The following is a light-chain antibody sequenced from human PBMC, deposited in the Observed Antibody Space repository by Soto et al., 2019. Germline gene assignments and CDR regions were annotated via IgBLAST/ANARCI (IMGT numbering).Light chain of an antibody. Sequence: DIQMTQSPSSLSASVGDRVTITCRASQGISNYVAWFQQKPGKAPRSLIYGGSNLHDGVPSRFSGSGSGTDFTLTISGLQPEDFATYYCQHYSAYPPTFGQGTTLDLK. CDR3: QHYSAYPPT. CDR2: GGS. CDR1: QGISNY. V-gene: IGKV1-16*01. J-gene: IGKJ2*01.